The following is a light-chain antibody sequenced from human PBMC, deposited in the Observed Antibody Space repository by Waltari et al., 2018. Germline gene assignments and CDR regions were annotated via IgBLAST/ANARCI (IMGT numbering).Light chain of an antibody. CDR3: QKYVNLPAT. V-gene: IGKV3-20*01. CDR1: QRVSKY. J-gene: IGKJ1*01. CDR2: DAS. Sequence: EMVLTQSPGTLSLSPGERATLSCRASQRVSKYLAWYQQKPGQAPRLLIYDASTRATGIPDRFSGSGSGTDFSLTISRLEPEDFAVYYCQKYVNLPATFGQGTKVEIK.